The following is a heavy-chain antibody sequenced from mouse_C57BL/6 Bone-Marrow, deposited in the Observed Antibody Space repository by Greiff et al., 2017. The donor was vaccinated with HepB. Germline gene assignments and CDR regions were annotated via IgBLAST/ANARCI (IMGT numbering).Heavy chain of an antibody. J-gene: IGHJ3*01. Sequence: QVQLQQPGAELVMPGASVKLSCKASGYTFTSYWMHWVKQRPGQGLEWIGEIDPSDSYTNYNQKFKGKSTLTVDKSSSTAYMQLSSLTSEDSAVYYCAREVELSFAYWGQGTQVTVSA. D-gene: IGHD1-1*02. CDR3: AREVELSFAY. CDR1: GYTFTSYW. CDR2: IDPSDSYT. V-gene: IGHV1-69*01.